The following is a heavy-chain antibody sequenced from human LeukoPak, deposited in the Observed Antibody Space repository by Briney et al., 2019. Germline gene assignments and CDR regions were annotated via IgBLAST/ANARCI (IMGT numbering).Heavy chain of an antibody. CDR3: ASTIPAAGIYYFDY. V-gene: IGHV3-30-3*01. CDR1: GFTFSSYA. J-gene: IGHJ4*02. CDR2: ISYDGSNK. Sequence: GSLLLSCAASGFTFSSYAMHWVRQAPGKGLEWVAVISYDGSNKYYADSAKGRFTISRDNSKNTLYLQMNSLRAEDTAVYYCASTIPAAGIYYFDYWGQGTLVTVSS. D-gene: IGHD6-13*01.